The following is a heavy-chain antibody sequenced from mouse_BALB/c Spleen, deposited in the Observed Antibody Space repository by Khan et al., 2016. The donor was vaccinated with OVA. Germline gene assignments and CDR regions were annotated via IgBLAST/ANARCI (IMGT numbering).Heavy chain of an antibody. CDR2: IIYIGST. J-gene: IGHJ3*01. V-gene: IGHV3-2*02. CDR1: GYSITSDYA. Sequence: VQPQESGPGLVKPSQSLSLTCTVTGYSITSDYAWNWNRQFPGNKLEWMGYIIYIGSTSYTPSLKRRSSITRETSMNQFFRQLNSETTEYTATYYCARGRAYWGQGTLVTVSA. CDR3: ARGRAY. D-gene: IGHD3-3*01.